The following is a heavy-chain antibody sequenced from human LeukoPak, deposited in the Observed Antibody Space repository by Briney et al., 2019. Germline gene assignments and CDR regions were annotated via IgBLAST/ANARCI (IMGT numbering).Heavy chain of an antibody. Sequence: PSETLSLTCTVSGGSISSYYWSWIRQPAGKGLEWIGRIYTSGSTNYNPSLKSRVTMSADTSKNQFSLKLSSVTAADTAVYYCARPSTYYYDSSGHGAFDIWGQGTMVTVSS. J-gene: IGHJ3*02. CDR3: ARPSTYYYDSSGHGAFDI. V-gene: IGHV4-4*07. CDR1: GGSISSYY. CDR2: IYTSGST. D-gene: IGHD3-22*01.